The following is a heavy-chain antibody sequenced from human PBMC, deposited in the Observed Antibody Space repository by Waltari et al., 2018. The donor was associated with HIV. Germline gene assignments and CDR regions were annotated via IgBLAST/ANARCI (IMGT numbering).Heavy chain of an antibody. V-gene: IGHV3-49*03. D-gene: IGHD5-18*01. CDR1: GFTFGDYA. CDR2: IRSKAYGGTT. J-gene: IGHJ4*02. Sequence: EVQLVESGGGLVQPGRALRLSCTASGFTFGDYAMRWFRQAPGKGLEWVGFIRSKAYGGTTEYAASVKGRFTISRDDSKSIAYLQMNSLKTEDTAVYYCTRDSGYSYGAFDYWGQGTLVTVSS. CDR3: TRDSGYSYGAFDY.